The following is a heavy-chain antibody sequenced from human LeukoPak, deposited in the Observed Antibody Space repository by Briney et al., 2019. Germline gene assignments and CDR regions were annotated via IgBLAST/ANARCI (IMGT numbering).Heavy chain of an antibody. CDR2: ISYDGSNK. D-gene: IGHD3-10*01. Sequence: GGSLRLSCAASGFTFSSYGMHWVRQAPGKGLEWVAVISYDGSNKYYADSVKGRFTISRDNSKNTLYLQMNSLRAEDTAVYYCAKESPVYYYGSGSYSRYYFDYWGQGTLVTVSS. J-gene: IGHJ4*02. CDR1: GFTFSSYG. V-gene: IGHV3-30*18. CDR3: AKESPVYYYGSGSYSRYYFDY.